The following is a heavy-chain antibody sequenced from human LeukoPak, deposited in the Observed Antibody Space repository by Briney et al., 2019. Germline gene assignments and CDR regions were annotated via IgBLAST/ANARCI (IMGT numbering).Heavy chain of an antibody. CDR1: GFTFSTYA. V-gene: IGHV3-53*01. CDR2: IYSGGNT. J-gene: IGHJ4*02. CDR3: ARDNPTSGWNY. Sequence: SGGSLRLSCAASGFTFSTYAMGWVRQAPGKGLEWVSVIYSGGNTYYTDSVKGRFTISRDNPKNTVFLQMGSLRGEDTAVYYCARDNPTSGWNYWGQGTLITVSS. D-gene: IGHD6-19*01.